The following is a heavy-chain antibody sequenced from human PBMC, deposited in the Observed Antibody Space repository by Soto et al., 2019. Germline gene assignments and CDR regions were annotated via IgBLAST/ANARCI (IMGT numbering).Heavy chain of an antibody. D-gene: IGHD5-12*01. CDR3: ARRYSFAQGDGMDV. CDR1: GDIFTKYA. J-gene: IGHJ6*02. V-gene: IGHV1-69*01. Sequence: QVHLVQSGAEVKKPGSSVKVSCAASGDIFTKYAITWVRQAPGQGLEWMGEIITMFGTTDYEPRFQGRLTITADESTGTGYMELRSLRSEDTAIYYCARRYSFAQGDGMDVWGQVTTVIVSS. CDR2: IITMFGTT.